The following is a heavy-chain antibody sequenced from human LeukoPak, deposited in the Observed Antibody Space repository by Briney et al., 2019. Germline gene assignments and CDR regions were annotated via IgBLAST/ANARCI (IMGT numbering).Heavy chain of an antibody. CDR3: ARVGGISFNY. V-gene: IGHV3-53*01. D-gene: IGHD1-26*01. J-gene: IGHJ4*02. Sequence: GGSLRLSCAASGFTVSSNYMSWVRQAPRKGLEWVSVIYSGGNTYYADYVKGRFTISRDNSKNTLYLQMNSLRAEDTAVYYCARVGGISFNYWGQGTLVTVSS. CDR1: GFTVSSNY. CDR2: IYSGGNT.